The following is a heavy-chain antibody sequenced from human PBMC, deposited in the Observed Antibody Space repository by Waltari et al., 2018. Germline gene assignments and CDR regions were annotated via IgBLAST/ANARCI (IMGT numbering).Heavy chain of an antibody. CDR2: IYTSGST. D-gene: IGHD3-22*01. CDR1: GGSISSGSYY. Sequence: QVQLQESGPGLVKPSQTLSLTCTVSGGSISSGSYYWSWIRQPAGKGREWIGRIYTSGSTNYNPSLKSRVTISVDTSKNQFSLKLSSVTAADTAVYYCARGVGYYYDSSGLDYWGQGTLVTVSS. J-gene: IGHJ4*02. V-gene: IGHV4-61*02. CDR3: ARGVGYYYDSSGLDY.